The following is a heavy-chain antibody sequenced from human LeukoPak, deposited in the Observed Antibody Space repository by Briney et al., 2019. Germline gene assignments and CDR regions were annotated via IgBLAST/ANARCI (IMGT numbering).Heavy chain of an antibody. V-gene: IGHV3-21*01. CDR2: ISSSLSYI. CDR3: ARDLGPYYYYMDV. J-gene: IGHJ6*03. Sequence: GGSLRLSCAAPGFTFSSYNMNWVRQAPGKGLEWVSSISSSLSYIYYADSVKGRFTISRDNAKNSLYLQMNSLRAEETAVYYCARDLGPYYYYMDVWGKGTTVTVSS. CDR1: GFTFSSYN.